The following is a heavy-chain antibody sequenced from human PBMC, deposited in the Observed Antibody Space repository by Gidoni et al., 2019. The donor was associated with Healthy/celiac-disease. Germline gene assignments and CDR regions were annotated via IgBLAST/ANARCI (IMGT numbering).Heavy chain of an antibody. CDR1: GFTFSSYG. V-gene: IGHV3-30*18. Sequence: QVQLVESGGGVVQPGRSLRLSCAASGFTFSSYGMHWVRQAPGKGLEWVAVISYDGSNKYYADSVKGRFTISRDNSKNTLYLQMNSLRAEDTAVYYCPKDRNYYDSSGYYWWGAFDIWGQGTMVTVSS. CDR3: PKDRNYYDSSGYYWWGAFDI. J-gene: IGHJ3*02. D-gene: IGHD3-22*01. CDR2: ISYDGSNK.